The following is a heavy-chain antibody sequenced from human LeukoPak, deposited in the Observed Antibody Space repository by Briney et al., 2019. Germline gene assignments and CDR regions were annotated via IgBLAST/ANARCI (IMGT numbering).Heavy chain of an antibody. J-gene: IGHJ4*02. Sequence: GGSLRLSCAASGFTFSSYGMHWVRQAPGKGLEWVAFIRYDGSNKYYADSVKGRFTISRDNSKNTLYLQMNSLRTEDTAVYYCAKDISWGGNSGDYWGQGTLVTVSS. CDR2: IRYDGSNK. D-gene: IGHD4-23*01. V-gene: IGHV3-30*02. CDR1: GFTFSSYG. CDR3: AKDISWGGNSGDY.